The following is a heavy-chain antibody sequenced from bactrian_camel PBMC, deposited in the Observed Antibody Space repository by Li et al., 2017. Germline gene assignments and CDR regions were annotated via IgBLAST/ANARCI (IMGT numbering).Heavy chain of an antibody. CDR2: INSDGGST. Sequence: QLVESGGGLVQPGGSLRLSCAASGFTFSSYWMYWVRQAPGKGLEWVSTINSDGGSTSYADSVKGRFTISRDNAKNTVYLQMNSLNPDDTAVYYCAADLPSPPVVQGHCEYNYWGQGTQVTVS. CDR1: GFTFSSYW. CDR3: AADLPSPPVVQGHCEYNY. J-gene: IGHJ4*01. V-gene: IGHV3S25*01. D-gene: IGHD6*01.